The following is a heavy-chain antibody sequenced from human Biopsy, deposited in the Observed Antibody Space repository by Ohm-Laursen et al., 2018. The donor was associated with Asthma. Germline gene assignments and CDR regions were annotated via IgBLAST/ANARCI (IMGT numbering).Heavy chain of an antibody. CDR2: INSVFGTT. CDR3: ARKAGSCTSRTCYSLDF. CDR1: GGTFNTYV. V-gene: IGHV1-69*13. D-gene: IGHD2-2*01. J-gene: IGHJ4*02. Sequence: SVKVSCKSLGGTFNTYVIGWVRQAPGQGLEWMGGINSVFGTTTYPQKFQDRATITADDSTSTVYMELSSLRSEDTAVYYCARKAGSCTSRTCYSLDFWGQGTLVTVSS.